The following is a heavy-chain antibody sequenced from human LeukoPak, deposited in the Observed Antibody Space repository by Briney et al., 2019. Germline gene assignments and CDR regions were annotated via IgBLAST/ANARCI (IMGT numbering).Heavy chain of an antibody. CDR1: GFPLSSFG. CDR2: ILYDGSNK. D-gene: IGHD4-23*01. Sequence: PGGSLRLSVAASGFPLSSFGMHWVRQAPGKGLEWVALILYDGSNKYYADSVKGRFTISRDNSKNTLYLQMNSLRAEDTGVYYCAKVYGGNGNDAFDIWGQGTMVTVSS. J-gene: IGHJ3*02. CDR3: AKVYGGNGNDAFDI. V-gene: IGHV3-30*18.